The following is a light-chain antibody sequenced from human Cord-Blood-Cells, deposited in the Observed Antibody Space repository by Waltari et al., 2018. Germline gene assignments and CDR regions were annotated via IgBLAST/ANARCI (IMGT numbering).Light chain of an antibody. CDR2: AAS. CDR3: QQSYSTLMYT. J-gene: IGKJ2*01. V-gene: IGKV1-39*01. CDR1: QSISSY. Sequence: DIQMTQSPSSLSASVGDRVTITCRASQSISSYLNWYQQKPGKAPKLLIYAASSLQSGVPSRFSCSGSVTDFTLSISSLQPEDFATYYCQQSYSTLMYTFGLGTKLEIK.